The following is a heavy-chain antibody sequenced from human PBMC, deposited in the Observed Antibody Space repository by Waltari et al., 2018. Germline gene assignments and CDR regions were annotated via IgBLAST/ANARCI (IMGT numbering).Heavy chain of an antibody. D-gene: IGHD3-16*01. Sequence: QVQLVQSGSELKKPGASVKVSCKASGYTFTSYAMNWVRQATGQGLEWMGWINTNTGNPRYAQVFTGRFVFSLDTSVSTAYLQISSLKAEDTAVYYCARDIILGDGYNDAFEIWGQGTMVTVSS. V-gene: IGHV7-4-1*02. CDR1: GYTFTSYA. CDR3: ARDIILGDGYNDAFEI. J-gene: IGHJ3*02. CDR2: INTNTGNP.